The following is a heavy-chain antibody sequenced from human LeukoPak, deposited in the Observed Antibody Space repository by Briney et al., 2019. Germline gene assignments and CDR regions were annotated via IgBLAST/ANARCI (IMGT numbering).Heavy chain of an antibody. CDR3: ARDRAEDYYDSSGSIDY. CDR2: IIPIFGTA. Sequence: PVKVSCKASGGTFSSYAISWVRQAPGQGPEWMGGIIPIFGTANYAQKFQGRVTITADESTSTAYMELSSLRSEDTAVYYCARDRAEDYYDSSGSIDYWGQGTLVTVSS. J-gene: IGHJ4*02. V-gene: IGHV1-69*13. CDR1: GGTFSSYA. D-gene: IGHD3-22*01.